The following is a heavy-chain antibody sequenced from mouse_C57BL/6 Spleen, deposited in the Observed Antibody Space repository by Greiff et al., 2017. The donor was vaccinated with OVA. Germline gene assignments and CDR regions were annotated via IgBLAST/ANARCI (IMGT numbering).Heavy chain of an antibody. CDR2: IDPANGNT. J-gene: IGHJ1*03. V-gene: IGHV14-3*01. CDR3: ARWETTVVADWYFDV. Sequence: VQLKESVAELVRPGASVKLSCTASGFNIKNTYMHWVKQRPEQGLEWIGRIDPANGNTKYAPKFQGKATITADTSSNTAYLQLSSLTSEDTAIYYCARWETTVVADWYFDVWGTGTTVTVSS. CDR1: GFNIKNTY. D-gene: IGHD1-1*01.